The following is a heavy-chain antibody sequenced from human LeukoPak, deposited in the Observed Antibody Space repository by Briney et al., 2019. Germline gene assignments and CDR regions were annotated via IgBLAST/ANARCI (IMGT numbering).Heavy chain of an antibody. V-gene: IGHV1-2*02. J-gene: IGHJ3*02. CDR2: MNPKSGDT. CDR1: GYTFSDYY. CDR3: ARLTTLITPYAFDI. D-gene: IGHD4-23*01. Sequence: ASVKVSCKASGYTFSDYYMHWVRQAPGQGLEWMGWMNPKSGDTQYAQRFQGRVTMTRDTSISTAYMELSRMSSDDTAVYYCARLTTLITPYAFDIWGQGTMVTVSS.